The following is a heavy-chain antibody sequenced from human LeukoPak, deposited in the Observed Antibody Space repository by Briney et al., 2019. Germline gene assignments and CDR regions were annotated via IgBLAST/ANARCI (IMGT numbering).Heavy chain of an antibody. CDR3: AKNLGSGWYFPFDY. V-gene: IGHV3-43*01. J-gene: IGHJ4*02. Sequence: GGSLRLSCAASGFTFDDFTMHWVRQTPGKGLEWVSLISWDGGFTFYADSVKGRFTISRDNSKNSLYLQMNSLSAEDTAFYYCAKNLGSGWYFPFDYWGQGTLVTVSS. CDR1: GFTFDDFT. CDR2: ISWDGGFT. D-gene: IGHD6-19*01.